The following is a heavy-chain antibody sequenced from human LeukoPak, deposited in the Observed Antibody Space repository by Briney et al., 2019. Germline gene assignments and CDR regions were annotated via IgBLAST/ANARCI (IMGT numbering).Heavy chain of an antibody. Sequence: GGSLRLSCAASGFTFSSYAMHWVRQAPGKGLEWVSSISSSSSYIYYADSVKGRFTISRDNAKNSLYLQMNSLRAEDTAVYYCARGGWGATWLVDYWGQGTLVTVSS. D-gene: IGHD1-26*01. CDR1: GFTFSSYA. CDR3: ARGGWGATWLVDY. J-gene: IGHJ4*02. V-gene: IGHV3-21*01. CDR2: ISSSSSYI.